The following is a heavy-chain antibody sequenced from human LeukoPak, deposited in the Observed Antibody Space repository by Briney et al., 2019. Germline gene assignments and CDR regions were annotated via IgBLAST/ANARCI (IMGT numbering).Heavy chain of an antibody. D-gene: IGHD5-18*01. V-gene: IGHV3-23*01. J-gene: IGHJ3*02. Sequence: PGGSLRLSCAASGFTFSSYAMSWVRQAPGKGLEWVSAISGSGGSTYYADPVKGRFTISRDNSKNTLYLQMNSLRAEDTAVYYCAKDKWIQLWFEAFDIWGQGTMVTVSS. CDR2: ISGSGGST. CDR3: AKDKWIQLWFEAFDI. CDR1: GFTFSSYA.